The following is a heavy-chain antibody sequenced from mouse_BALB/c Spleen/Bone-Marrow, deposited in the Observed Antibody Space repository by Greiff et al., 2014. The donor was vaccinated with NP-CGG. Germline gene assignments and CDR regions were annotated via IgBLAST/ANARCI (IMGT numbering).Heavy chain of an antibody. CDR1: GFSFTSYG. Sequence: QVQLAQSGPGLAQPSQSLYITCTVFGFSFTSYGVHWGRQSPGKGLEWLGVIWSGGSTDYNAAFISRLSISKDNSKSQVFFKMKSLQANDTAIYYCARRGGPTTPFAYWGQGTLVTVSA. V-gene: IGHV2-2*02. D-gene: IGHD2-12*01. CDR3: ARRGGPTTPFAY. J-gene: IGHJ3*01. CDR2: IWSGGST.